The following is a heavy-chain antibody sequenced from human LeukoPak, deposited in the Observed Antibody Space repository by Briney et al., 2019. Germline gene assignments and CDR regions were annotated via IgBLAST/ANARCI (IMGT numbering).Heavy chain of an antibody. CDR2: IYYSGST. J-gene: IGHJ1*01. Sequence: SETLSLTCTVSGGSISSSSYYWGWIRQPPGKGLEWIGSIYYSGSTYYNPSLKSRVTISVDTSKNQFSLKLSSVTAADTAVYYCARDSGGDYLYAEYFQHWGQGTLVTVSS. CDR1: GGSISSSSYY. CDR3: ARDSGGDYLYAEYFQH. D-gene: IGHD4-17*01. V-gene: IGHV4-39*07.